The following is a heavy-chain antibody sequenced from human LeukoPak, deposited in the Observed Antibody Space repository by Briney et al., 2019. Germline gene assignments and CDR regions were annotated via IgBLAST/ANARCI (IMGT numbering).Heavy chain of an antibody. V-gene: IGHV1-8*03. CDR2: MNPNSGNT. CDR1: GGTFSSYA. J-gene: IGHJ4*02. Sequence: ASVKVSCKASGGTFSSYAISWVRQAPGQGLEWMGWMNPNSGNTGYAQKFQGRVTITRNTSISTAYMELSSLRSEDTAVYYCASGDALDYWGQGTLVTVSS. CDR3: ASGDALDY.